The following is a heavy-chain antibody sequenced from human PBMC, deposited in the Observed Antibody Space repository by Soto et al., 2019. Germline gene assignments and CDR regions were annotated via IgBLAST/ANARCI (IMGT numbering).Heavy chain of an antibody. CDR3: TKYTYTSRYAYYGMDV. CDR1: GFGFGDYG. Sequence: PEGSRRLSCTTAGFGFGDYGMSWSRQAPGKGLEWVGVIRSKAYGATTDYAASVKGRFTISRDHSQSIPYLQINRLNTEDTGVYYCTKYTYTSRYAYYGMDVWGHATTVTVSS. V-gene: IGHV3-49*03. J-gene: IGHJ6*02. D-gene: IGHD6-13*01. CDR2: IRSKAYGATT.